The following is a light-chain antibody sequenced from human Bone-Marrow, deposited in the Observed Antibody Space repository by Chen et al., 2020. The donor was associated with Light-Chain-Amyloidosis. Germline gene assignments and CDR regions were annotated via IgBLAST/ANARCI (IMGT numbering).Light chain of an antibody. CDR3: YSYAGSYTL. CDR1: HSDVGGYNY. Sequence: QSALTQPRSVSGSPGQSVTISCTGTHSDVGGYNYVSWYQQYPGKAPKLMIYDFNKRPSGVPDRFSGSKSGITASLTISGLQAEDEADYYCYSYAGSYTLFGGGTKLTVL. CDR2: DFN. J-gene: IGLJ2*01. V-gene: IGLV2-11*01.